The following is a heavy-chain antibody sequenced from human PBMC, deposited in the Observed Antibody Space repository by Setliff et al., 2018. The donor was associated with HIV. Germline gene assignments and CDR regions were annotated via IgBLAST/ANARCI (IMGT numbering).Heavy chain of an antibody. V-gene: IGHV4-34*01. Sequence: SETLSLTCAFYGASFSDYYRNWIRQPPGKGLEWIGDINHRGDTKYNPSLRSRVIISVDKSKNQFSLKLTSVTSADTAVYFCARGLSSPFATGLWGQGTLVTVSS. CDR3: ARGLSSPFATGL. CDR1: GASFSDYY. CDR2: INHRGDT. J-gene: IGHJ4*02. D-gene: IGHD6-13*01.